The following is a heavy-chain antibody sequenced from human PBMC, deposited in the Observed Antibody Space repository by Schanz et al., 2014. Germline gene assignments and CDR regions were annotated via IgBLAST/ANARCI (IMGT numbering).Heavy chain of an antibody. J-gene: IGHJ4*02. CDR2: IWYDGSNK. V-gene: IGHV3-33*01. CDR3: ARANYRRKINFDY. D-gene: IGHD3-10*01. CDR1: GFIFSSYG. Sequence: VQLVESGGGQVKPGGSLRLSCAASGFIFSSYGLHWVRQAPGKGLEWVAFIWYDGSNKYYADSVKGRFTISRDNSKNTLYLQMNSLRAEDTAVYYCARANYRRKINFDYWGRGTLVTVSS.